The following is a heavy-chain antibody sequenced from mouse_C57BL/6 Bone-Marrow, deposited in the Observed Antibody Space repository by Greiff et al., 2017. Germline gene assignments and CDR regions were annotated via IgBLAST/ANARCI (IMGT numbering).Heavy chain of an antibody. J-gene: IGHJ3*01. CDR1: GYTFTSYW. D-gene: IGHD1-1*01. Sequence: QVQLQQPGAELVKPGASVKLSCKASGYTFTSYWMPWVKQRPGQGLEWIGEIDPSDSYTNYNQKFKGPATLTVDTSSSTAYMQLSSLTSEDSAVYYGARDGSSPFAYWGKGTLVTVSA. V-gene: IGHV1-50*01. CDR2: IDPSDSYT. CDR3: ARDGSSPFAY.